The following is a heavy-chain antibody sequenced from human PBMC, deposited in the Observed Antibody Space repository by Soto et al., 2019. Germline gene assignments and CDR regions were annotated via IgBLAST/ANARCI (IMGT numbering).Heavy chain of an antibody. J-gene: IGHJ4*02. V-gene: IGHV3-23*01. CDR2: ISGSGGST. CDR3: AKDRSCSGXSCYGGSGY. CDR1: GFTFSSYA. D-gene: IGHD2-15*01. Sequence: PGGSLRLSCAASGFTFSSYAMSWVRQAPGKGLEWVSAISGSGGSTYYADSVKGRFTISRDNSKNTLYLQMNSLRAEDTAVYYCAKDRSCSGXSCYGGSGYWGQGTLVTVSP.